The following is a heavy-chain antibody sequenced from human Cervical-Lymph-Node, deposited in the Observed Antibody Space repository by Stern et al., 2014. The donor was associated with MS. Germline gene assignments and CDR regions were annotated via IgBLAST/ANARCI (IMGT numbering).Heavy chain of an antibody. D-gene: IGHD5-18*01. CDR3: AKSEGYSYDY. Sequence: VQLVESGGGVVQPGRSLRLSCAASGFTFSSSGMHWVRQAPGKGLEWVAGISCDGSKKYYGDSVKGRFIISRDKSRNTLYLPMNSLRAEDTAVYYCAKSEGYSYDYWGQGTLVTVSS. CDR2: ISCDGSKK. CDR1: GFTFSSSG. V-gene: IGHV3-30*18. J-gene: IGHJ4*02.